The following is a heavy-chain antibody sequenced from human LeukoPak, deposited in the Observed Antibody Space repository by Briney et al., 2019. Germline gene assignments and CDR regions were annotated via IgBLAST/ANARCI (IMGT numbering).Heavy chain of an antibody. J-gene: IGHJ4*02. CDR2: IYYSGST. CDR3: ARFQYYYDSSGTWPALDY. CDR1: GGSISSYY. D-gene: IGHD3-22*01. Sequence: SETLSLTCTVSGGSISSYYWSWIRQPPGKGLEWIGYIYYSGSTNYNPSLKRRVTISVDTSKNQFSLKLSSVTAADTAVYYCARFQYYYDSSGTWPALDYWGQGTLATVSS. V-gene: IGHV4-59*01.